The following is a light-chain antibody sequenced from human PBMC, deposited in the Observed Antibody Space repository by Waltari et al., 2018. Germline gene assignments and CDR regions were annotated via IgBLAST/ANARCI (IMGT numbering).Light chain of an antibody. J-gene: IGLJ1*01. CDR3: SSHTATVPHV. CDR2: EVS. V-gene: IGLV2-14*01. CDR1: SNDVGGYGY. Sequence: PASVSGSPGQSITISCTGTSNDVGGYGYVSWYQQYPGKAPKLIIYEVSYRPSGISTRFSGSKSGNTASLTISGLQAEDEADYYCSSHTATVPHVFGTGTRVTVV.